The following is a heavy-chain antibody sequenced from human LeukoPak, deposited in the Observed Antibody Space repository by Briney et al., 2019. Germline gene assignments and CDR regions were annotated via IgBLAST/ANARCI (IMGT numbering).Heavy chain of an antibody. V-gene: IGHV3-7*01. D-gene: IGHD3-10*01. J-gene: IGHJ6*03. CDR2: IKQDGSEK. Sequence: RAGGSLRLSCAASGFTFSSYWMSWVRQAPGKGLEWVANIKQDGSEKYYVDSVKGRFTISRDNAKNSLYLQMNSLRAEDTAVYYCARITAFPSWGVSYYYYMDVGGKGTTVTVSS. CDR3: ARITAFPSWGVSYYYYMDV. CDR1: GFTFSSYW.